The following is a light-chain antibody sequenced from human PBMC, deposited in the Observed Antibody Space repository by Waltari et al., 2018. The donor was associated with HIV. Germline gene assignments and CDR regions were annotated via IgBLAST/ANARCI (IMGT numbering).Light chain of an antibody. CDR3: QAWDADHAV. Sequence: ELTQPPSVSVPSGQTASIPCSGEKLADKFPCWYQKKPGQPPVLLVYQGSRRPSGIPGRFSAAKSANTATLTVRWAQPLDEAEYFCQAWDADHAVFGGGTTLTVL. J-gene: IGLJ2*01. CDR2: QGS. CDR1: KLADKF. V-gene: IGLV3-1*01.